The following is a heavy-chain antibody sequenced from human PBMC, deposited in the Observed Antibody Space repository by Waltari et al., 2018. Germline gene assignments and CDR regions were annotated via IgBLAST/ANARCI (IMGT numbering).Heavy chain of an antibody. D-gene: IGHD3-3*01. CDR1: GFTVSSNY. Sequence: EVQLVESGGGLVQPGGSLRLSCAASGFTVSSNYMSWVRQAPGKGLEWVSVIYSGGSTYYADSVKGRFTISRDKSKNTLYLQMNSLRAEDTAVYYCARDMDFWSGSPFDYWGQGTLVTVSS. CDR3: ARDMDFWSGSPFDY. CDR2: IYSGGST. V-gene: IGHV3-66*02. J-gene: IGHJ4*02.